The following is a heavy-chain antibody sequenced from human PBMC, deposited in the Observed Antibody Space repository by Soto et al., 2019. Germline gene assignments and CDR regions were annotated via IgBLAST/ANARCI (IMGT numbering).Heavy chain of an antibody. V-gene: IGHV4-59*12. J-gene: IGHJ4*02. CDR3: ARLDYGDYGVSVGYYFDY. CDR1: GGSISSYY. D-gene: IGHD4-17*01. Sequence: TLSLTCTVSGGSISSYYWSWIRQPPGKGLEWIGYIYYSGSTNYNPSLKSRVTISVDTSKNQFSLKLSSVTAADTAVYYCARLDYGDYGVSVGYYFDYWGQGTLVTVSS. CDR2: IYYSGST.